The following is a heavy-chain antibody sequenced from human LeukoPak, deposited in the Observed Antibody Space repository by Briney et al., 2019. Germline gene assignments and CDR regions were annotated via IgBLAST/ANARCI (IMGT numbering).Heavy chain of an antibody. J-gene: IGHJ6*03. CDR2: DNPSGST. D-gene: IGHD1-1*01. V-gene: IGHV4-34*01. CDR1: DESLSGYS. CDR3: ARGVKQLGRFYFYMDV. Sequence: SESLSLTCVVSDESLSGYSWNWIRQPPGKWLECIGEDNPSGSTNYNPSLQSRVTISLDRSKNHFSLNLTSVTAADTAVYYCARGVKQLGRFYFYMDVWGNGTTVIVSS.